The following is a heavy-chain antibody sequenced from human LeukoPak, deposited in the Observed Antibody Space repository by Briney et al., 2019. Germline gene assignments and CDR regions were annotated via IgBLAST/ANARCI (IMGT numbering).Heavy chain of an antibody. Sequence: SETLSLTCAVYGGSFSDNYWSWIRQPPGKGLEWIGEINHSGSTKYNPSLKSRVTISVDTSKNQFSLKLSSVTAADTAVYYCARRDDSSGYHKIFDYWGPGTLVTVSS. CDR2: INHSGST. J-gene: IGHJ4*02. CDR3: ARRDDSSGYHKIFDY. CDR1: GGSFSDNY. V-gene: IGHV4-34*01. D-gene: IGHD3-22*01.